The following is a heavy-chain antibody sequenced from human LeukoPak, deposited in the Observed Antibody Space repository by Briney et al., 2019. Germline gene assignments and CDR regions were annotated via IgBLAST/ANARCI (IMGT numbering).Heavy chain of an antibody. V-gene: IGHV3-33*08. CDR3: ARDPYYYDSSGYSAGGLDY. J-gene: IGHJ4*02. CDR2: IWYDGSNK. Sequence: SGGYLRLSCAASGFTFSSHTMSWVRQAPGKGLEWVAVIWYDGSNKYYADSVKGRFTISRDNSKNTLYLQMNSLRAEDTAVYYCARDPYYYDSSGYSAGGLDYWGQGTLVTVSS. CDR1: GFTFSSHT. D-gene: IGHD3-22*01.